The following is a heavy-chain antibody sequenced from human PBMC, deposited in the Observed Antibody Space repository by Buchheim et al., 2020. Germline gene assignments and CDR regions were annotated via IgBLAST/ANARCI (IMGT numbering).Heavy chain of an antibody. Sequence: QVQLQESGPGLVKPSETLSLTCTVSGGSISSYYWSWIRQPPGKGLEWIGYIYYSGSTNYNPSLKSRVTISVDTSKNQFSLKLTSVTAADTAVYYCARGPNLSGWPFDYWGQGTL. CDR1: GGSISSYY. D-gene: IGHD6-19*01. V-gene: IGHV4-59*12. J-gene: IGHJ4*02. CDR3: ARGPNLSGWPFDY. CDR2: IYYSGST.